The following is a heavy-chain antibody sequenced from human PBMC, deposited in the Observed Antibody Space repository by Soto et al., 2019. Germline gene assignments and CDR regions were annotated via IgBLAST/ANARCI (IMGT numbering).Heavy chain of an antibody. CDR2: ISGSGGST. CDR1: GFTFSNYA. Sequence: GGSLRLSCAASGFTFSNYAMSWVRQAPGKGLEWVSAISGSGGSTYYADSVKGRFTISRDHSKNTLYLQMNSLRAEDTAVYYCARDDVDCSGGSCYGVPIDVRAKGTTVTVSS. CDR3: ARDDVDCSGGSCYGVPIDV. V-gene: IGHV3-23*01. J-gene: IGHJ6*03. D-gene: IGHD2-15*01.